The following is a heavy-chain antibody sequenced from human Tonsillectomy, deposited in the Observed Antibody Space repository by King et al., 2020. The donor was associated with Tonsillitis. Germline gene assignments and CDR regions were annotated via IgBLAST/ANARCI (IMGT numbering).Heavy chain of an antibody. Sequence: VQLVESGGGVVQPGRSLRLSCAASGFTFSSYAMHWVRQAPGKGLEWVAVISYDGSNKYYADSVKGRFTISRDNSKNTLYLQMNSLRAEDTAVYYGAREVQIGALDIWGQGTMVTVSS. CDR2: ISYDGSNK. CDR3: AREVQIGALDI. CDR1: GFTFSSYA. V-gene: IGHV3-30*04. D-gene: IGHD1-1*01. J-gene: IGHJ3*02.